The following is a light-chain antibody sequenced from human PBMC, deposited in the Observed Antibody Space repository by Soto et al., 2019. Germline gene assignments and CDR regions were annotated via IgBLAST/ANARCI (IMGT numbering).Light chain of an antibody. J-gene: IGLJ1*01. CDR2: SDS. CDR3: ISYSGSRSYV. V-gene: IGLV2-14*01. CDR1: SSDIGTYDH. Sequence: QSVLTQPASVSGSPGQSITISCSGTSSDIGTYDHVAWFQQVPGKTPKLMIYSDSNRPSGVSYRFSGSKSSNTASLTISGLQSEDEADYYCISYSGSRSYVFGTGTK.